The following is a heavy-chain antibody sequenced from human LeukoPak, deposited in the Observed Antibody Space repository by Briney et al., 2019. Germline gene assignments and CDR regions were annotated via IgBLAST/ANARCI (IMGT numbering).Heavy chain of an antibody. Sequence: ASVKVSCKASGYTFTSYGISWVRQAPGQGLEWMGWVSAYNGNTNYAQKLQGRVTMTTDTSTSTAYMELRSLRSDDTAVYYCARWVVPAAMGTCWFDPWGQGTLVTVSS. CDR2: VSAYNGNT. V-gene: IGHV1-18*01. D-gene: IGHD2-2*01. CDR1: GYTFTSYG. CDR3: ARWVVPAAMGTCWFDP. J-gene: IGHJ5*02.